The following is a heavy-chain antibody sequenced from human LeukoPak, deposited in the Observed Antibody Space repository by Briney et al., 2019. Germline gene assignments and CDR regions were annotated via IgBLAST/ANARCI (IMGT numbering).Heavy chain of an antibody. CDR3: ARVVWKSGGY. D-gene: IGHD3-16*01. CDR2: INPSGGST. J-gene: IGHJ4*02. V-gene: IGHV1-46*01. CDR1: GYTFTSYY. Sequence: ASVKVSCKASGYTFTSYYMHWVRQAPGQGLEWMGIINPSGGSTSYAQKFQGRVTMTRDTYISTAYMELSRLRSDDTAVYYCARVVWKSGGYWGQGTLVTVSS.